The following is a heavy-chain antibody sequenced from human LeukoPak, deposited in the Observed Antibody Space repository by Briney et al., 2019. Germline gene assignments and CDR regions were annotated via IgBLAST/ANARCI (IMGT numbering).Heavy chain of an antibody. V-gene: IGHV3-7*04. CDR1: GFTFSTYW. Sequence: AGSLRLSCAASGFTFSTYWMSWVRQAPGKGLEWVANIKEDGSEINYADSVRGRFTIPRDNAKNALYLQMNSLRAEDTAVYYCARGYTCGYWGQGTLVIVSS. J-gene: IGHJ4*02. CDR2: IKEDGSEI. CDR3: ARGYTCGY. D-gene: IGHD5-18*01.